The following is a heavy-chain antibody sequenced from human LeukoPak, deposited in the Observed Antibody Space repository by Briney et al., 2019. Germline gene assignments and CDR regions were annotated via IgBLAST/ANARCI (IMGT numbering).Heavy chain of an antibody. V-gene: IGHV3-23*01. CDR2: ISDSGSST. CDR1: GFTFTTYA. CDR3: AKRWGSSWSSFDY. Sequence: PGGSLRLSCAASGFTFTTYAMNWVRQAPGKGLEWGLAISDSGSSTYYADSVKGRFTISRDNSQNTLYLQMNSLRAEDTAVYYCAKRWGSSWSSFDYWGQGTLVTVSS. J-gene: IGHJ4*02. D-gene: IGHD6-13*01.